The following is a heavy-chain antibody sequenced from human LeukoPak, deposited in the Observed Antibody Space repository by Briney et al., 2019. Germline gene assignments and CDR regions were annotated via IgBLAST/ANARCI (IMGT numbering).Heavy chain of an antibody. V-gene: IGHV4-39*07. D-gene: IGHD6-19*01. Sequence: SETLSLTCTVSGGSISSSSYYWGWIRQPPGKGLEWIGSIYYRGSTYYNPSLKSRVTISVDTSKNQFSLKLSSVTAADTAVYYCVREREKQWLFWGQGTLVPVSS. CDR2: IYYRGST. CDR1: GGSISSSSYY. CDR3: VREREKQWLF. J-gene: IGHJ4*02.